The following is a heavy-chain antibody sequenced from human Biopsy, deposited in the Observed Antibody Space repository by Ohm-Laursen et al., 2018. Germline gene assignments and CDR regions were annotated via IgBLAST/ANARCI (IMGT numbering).Heavy chain of an antibody. V-gene: IGHV4-59*08. CDR2: ISYSGST. D-gene: IGHD6-19*01. CDR3: AKHGSGWTGDDALHI. J-gene: IGHJ3*02. Sequence: GTLSLTCPVSGGSISGSSWSWIRQAPGRGLEWVGYISYSGSTSNNPSLKSRITISVDTSKNQISLKVTFVTAADTAVYYCAKHGSGWTGDDALHIWGQGTMVTVSS. CDR1: GGSISGSS.